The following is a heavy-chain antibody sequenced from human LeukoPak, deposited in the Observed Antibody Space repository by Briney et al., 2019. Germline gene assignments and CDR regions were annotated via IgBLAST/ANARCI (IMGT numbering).Heavy chain of an antibody. CDR2: INHSGST. J-gene: IGHJ4*02. V-gene: IGHV4-39*07. Sequence: PSETLSLTCAVPGGSISSNSYYWSWIRQPPGKGLEWIGEINHSGSTNYNPSLKSRVTISVDTSKNQFSLKLSSVTAADTAVYYCARQGYDVLTGYYYFDYWGQGTLVTVSS. CDR3: ARQGYDVLTGYYYFDY. D-gene: IGHD3-9*01. CDR1: GGSISSNSYY.